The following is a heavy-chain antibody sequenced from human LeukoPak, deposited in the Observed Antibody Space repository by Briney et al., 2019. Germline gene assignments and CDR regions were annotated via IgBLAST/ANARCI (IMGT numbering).Heavy chain of an antibody. CDR2: FDPEDGET. V-gene: IGHV1-24*01. CDR3: ATGDILTGYNYYFDY. CDR1: GYTLTELS. D-gene: IGHD3-9*01. Sequence: ASVKVSCKVSGYTLTELSMHWVRQAPGKGLEWMGGFDPEDGETICAQKFQGRVTMTEDTSTDTAYMELSSLRSEDTPVYYCATGDILTGYNYYFDYWGQGTLVTVSS. J-gene: IGHJ4*02.